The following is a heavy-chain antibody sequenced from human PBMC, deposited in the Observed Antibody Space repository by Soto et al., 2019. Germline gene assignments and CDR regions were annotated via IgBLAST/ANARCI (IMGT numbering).Heavy chain of an antibody. CDR1: GFTFSSYA. J-gene: IGHJ6*02. Sequence: QVQLVESGGGVVQPGRSLRLSCAASGFTFSSYAMHWVRQAPGKGLEWVAVISYVGSNKYYADSVKGRFTISRDNSKNTLYLQMNSLRAEDTAVYYCARDRLRYNWNDFPYYYYGMDVWGQGTTVTVSS. D-gene: IGHD1-1*01. CDR2: ISYVGSNK. CDR3: ARDRLRYNWNDFPYYYYGMDV. V-gene: IGHV3-30-3*01.